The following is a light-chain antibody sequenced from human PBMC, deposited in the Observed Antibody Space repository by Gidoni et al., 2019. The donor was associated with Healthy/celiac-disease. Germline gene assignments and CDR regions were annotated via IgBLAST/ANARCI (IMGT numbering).Light chain of an antibody. CDR2: AAS. J-gene: IGKJ2*01. CDR1: QSISSY. V-gene: IGKV1-39*01. CDR3: QQSYSTPGT. Sequence: DIQMTKSPSSLSASVGDRVTIPCRASQSISSYLNWYQQKPGNAPKLLIYAASSLQSGVPSRFSGSGSGTDFTLTISSLQPEDFATYYCQQSYSTPGTFGQGTKLEIK.